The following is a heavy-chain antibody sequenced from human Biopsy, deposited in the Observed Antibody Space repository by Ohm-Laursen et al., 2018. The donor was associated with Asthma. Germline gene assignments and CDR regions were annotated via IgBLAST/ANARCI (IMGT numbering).Heavy chain of an antibody. J-gene: IGHJ4*02. V-gene: IGHV4-31*03. CDR1: GGSISSGGYY. D-gene: IGHD7-27*01. CDR2: IYYSGST. CDR3: ARWGSFGFDY. Sequence: SQTLSLTCTVSGGSISSGGYYWSWIRQHPRKGLEWIGYIYYSGSTYYNPSLKSRVTISVDTSKNQFSLNLSSVTAADTAVYYCARWGSFGFDYWGQGTLVTVSS.